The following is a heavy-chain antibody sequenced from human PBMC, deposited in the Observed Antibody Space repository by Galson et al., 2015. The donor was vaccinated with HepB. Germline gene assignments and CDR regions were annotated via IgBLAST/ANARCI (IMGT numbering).Heavy chain of an antibody. J-gene: IGHJ3*01. D-gene: IGHD6-25*01. CDR2: VIPLSGVT. Sequence: SVKVSCKASGGTFSGYTINWVRQAPGQGLEWMGRVIPLSGVTNYAQRFQGRVTITADRSTSTAYVVLSSLGSEDTAVYYCARVGGYENAFDLWGQGTMVTVSS. CDR3: ARVGGYENAFDL. V-gene: IGHV1-69*02. CDR1: GGTFSGYT.